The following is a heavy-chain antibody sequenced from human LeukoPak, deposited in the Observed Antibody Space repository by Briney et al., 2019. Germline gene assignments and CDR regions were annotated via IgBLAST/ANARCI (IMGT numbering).Heavy chain of an antibody. CDR3: ARDGSTGAVDFDY. CDR1: GFTLSSYW. CDR2: TKQDGGEK. J-gene: IGHJ4*02. V-gene: IGHV3-7*05. D-gene: IGHD7-27*01. Sequence: GGSLRLSCGASGFTLSSYWMSWVRQAPGKGLEWVASTKQDGGEKYYVDSVKGRFSISRDNAKSSLYLQMNSLRAEDTAVYYCARDGSTGAVDFDYWGQGTLVTVSS.